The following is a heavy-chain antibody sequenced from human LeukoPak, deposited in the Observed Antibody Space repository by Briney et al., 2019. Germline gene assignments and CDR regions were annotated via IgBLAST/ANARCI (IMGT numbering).Heavy chain of an antibody. D-gene: IGHD2-15*01. Sequence: SETLSLTCTVSGGSISSYYWSWIRQPPGKGPEWIGYIYYSGSTNYNPSLKSRVTISVDTSKNQFSLKLSSVTAADTAVYYCARGTYCSGGSCYGGDYDYFDYWGQGTLVTVSS. CDR1: GGSISSYY. V-gene: IGHV4-59*01. J-gene: IGHJ4*02. CDR2: IYYSGST. CDR3: ARGTYCSGGSCYGGDYDYFDY.